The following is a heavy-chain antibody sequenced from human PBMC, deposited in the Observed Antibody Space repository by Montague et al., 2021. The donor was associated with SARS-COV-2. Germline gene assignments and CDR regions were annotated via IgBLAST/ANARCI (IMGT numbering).Heavy chain of an antibody. CDR2: IHYNGHK. D-gene: IGHD1-7*01. CDR1: GDSISNYH. J-gene: IGHJ6*02. Sequence: SETLSFTCDVSGDSISNYHWSWIRKPPGKGMEFMWYIHYNGHKNYKSSLQSRVTMSVDTSKNQVSLKLTPVSAADTAVYYCARHDNSGTYPMDVWGQGTTVTVSS. V-gene: IGHV4-59*08. CDR3: ARHDNSGTYPMDV.